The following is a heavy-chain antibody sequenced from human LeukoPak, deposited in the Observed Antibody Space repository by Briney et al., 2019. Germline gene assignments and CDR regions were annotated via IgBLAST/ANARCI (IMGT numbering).Heavy chain of an antibody. CDR1: GGSISSSSYY. D-gene: IGHD3-10*01. CDR3: ASLTMVRGSRAFDI. V-gene: IGHV4-39*07. CDR2: IYYSGST. J-gene: IGHJ3*02. Sequence: SETLSLTCTVSGGSISSSSYYWGWIRQPPGKGLEWIGSIYYSGSTYYNPSLKSRVTISVDTSKNQFSLKLSSVTAADTAVYYCASLTMVRGSRAFDIWGQGTMVTVSS.